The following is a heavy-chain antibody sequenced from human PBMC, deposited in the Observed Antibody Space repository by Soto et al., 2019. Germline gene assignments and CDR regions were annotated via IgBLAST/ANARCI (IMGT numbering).Heavy chain of an antibody. Sequence: GESLKISCNGSGYSFTSYWIGWVRQMPGKGLEWMGIIYPGDSDTRYSPSFQGQVTISADKSISTAYLQWSSLKASDTAMYYCARQTIFGVVIIRYAFDIWGQGTMVTVSS. CDR3: ARQTIFGVVIIRYAFDI. J-gene: IGHJ3*02. V-gene: IGHV5-51*01. CDR1: GYSFTSYW. D-gene: IGHD3-3*01. CDR2: IYPGDSDT.